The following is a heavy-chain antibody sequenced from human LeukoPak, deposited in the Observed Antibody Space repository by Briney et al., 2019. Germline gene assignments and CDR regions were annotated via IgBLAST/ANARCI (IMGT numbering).Heavy chain of an antibody. Sequence: PGGSLRLSCAASGFTFSSYGMNWVRQAPGKGLEWVAFIRYDGSNKYYADSVKGRFTISRDNSKSTLYLQMNSLRAEDTAVYYCARAGGSGWSPFDYWGQGTLVTVSS. CDR3: ARAGGSGWSPFDY. CDR2: IRYDGSNK. CDR1: GFTFSSYG. J-gene: IGHJ4*02. V-gene: IGHV3-30*02. D-gene: IGHD6-19*01.